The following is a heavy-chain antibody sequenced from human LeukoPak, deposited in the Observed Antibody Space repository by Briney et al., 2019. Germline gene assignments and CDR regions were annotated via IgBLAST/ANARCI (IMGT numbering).Heavy chain of an antibody. V-gene: IGHV3-7*01. CDR3: ARVYSGYEDY. CDR2: IKQDGSEK. CDR1: GFTFGSYW. J-gene: IGHJ4*02. Sequence: GGSLRLSCAASGFTFGSYWMSWVRQAPGKGLEWVANIKQDGSEKYYVDSVKGRFTISRDNAKNSLYLQMNSLRAEDTAVYYCARVYSGYEDYWGQGTLVTVSS. D-gene: IGHD5-12*01.